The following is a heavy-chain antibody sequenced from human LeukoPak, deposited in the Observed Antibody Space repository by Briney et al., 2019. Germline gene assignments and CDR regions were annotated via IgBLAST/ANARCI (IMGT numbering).Heavy chain of an antibody. J-gene: IGHJ5*02. CDR1: GGSFSGYY. Sequence: TSQTLSLTCAVYGGSFSGYYWSWIRQPPGKGLEWIGEINHSGSTNYNPSLKSRVTISVDTSKNQFSLKLSSVTAANRAVYYCARAPRKGIAAAGGGRYNWFDPWGQGTLVTVSS. CDR2: INHSGST. D-gene: IGHD6-13*01. CDR3: ARAPRKGIAAAGGGRYNWFDP. V-gene: IGHV4-34*01.